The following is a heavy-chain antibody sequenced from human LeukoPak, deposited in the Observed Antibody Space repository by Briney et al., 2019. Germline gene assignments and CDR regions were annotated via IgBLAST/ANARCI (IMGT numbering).Heavy chain of an antibody. CDR1: GYSISSGYY. Sequence: PSETLSLTCTVSGYSISSGYYWGWIRQPPGMGLEWIGSIYHSGSTYYNPSLKSRVTISVDTSKNQFSLKLSSVTAADTAVYYCARVTRITMSQQNWFDPWGQGTLVTVSS. CDR2: IYHSGST. CDR3: ARVTRITMSQQNWFDP. V-gene: IGHV4-38-2*02. J-gene: IGHJ5*02. D-gene: IGHD3-10*02.